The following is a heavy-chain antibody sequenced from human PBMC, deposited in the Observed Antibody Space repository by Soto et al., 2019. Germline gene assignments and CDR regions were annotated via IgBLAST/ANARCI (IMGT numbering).Heavy chain of an antibody. J-gene: IGHJ4*02. V-gene: IGHV3-66*01. D-gene: IGHD6-25*01. CDR1: GVTISRNY. CDR2: IYSGGST. CDR3: AKDDEAAIGPFGY. Sequence: GGSLRLSCAASGVTISRNYLSWVRQAPGKGLEWVSVIYSGGSTHYTDSVKGRFTISRDSSKNTLYLQMNSLRAEDTAIYYCAKDDEAAIGPFGYWGQGTLVPVS.